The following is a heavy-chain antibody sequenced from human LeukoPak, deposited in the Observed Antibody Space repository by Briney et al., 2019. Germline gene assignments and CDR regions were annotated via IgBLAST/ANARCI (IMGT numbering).Heavy chain of an antibody. CDR2: IYSGGST. J-gene: IGHJ3*02. D-gene: IGHD3-22*01. V-gene: IGHV3-66*01. CDR3: ARGPPTMIYAFDI. Sequence: GGSLRLSCAASGFTFSSYAMSWVRQAPGEGLEWVSVIYSGGSTYYADSVKGRFTISRDNSKNTLYLQMNSLRAEDTAVYYCARGPPTMIYAFDIWGQGTMVTVSS. CDR1: GFTFSSYA.